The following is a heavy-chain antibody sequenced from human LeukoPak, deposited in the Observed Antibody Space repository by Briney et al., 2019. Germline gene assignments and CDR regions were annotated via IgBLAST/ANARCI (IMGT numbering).Heavy chain of an antibody. CDR3: ARGAVRGGTNFDY. D-gene: IGHD3-10*01. J-gene: IGHJ4*02. V-gene: IGHV6-1*01. Sequence: SQTLSLTCAISGDSVSGSPAVWNWTRQSPSRGLEWLGRAYYRSKWYIEYAESVKGRITITPDTSKNQFSLHLNSVTPEDTAVYYCARGAVRGGTNFDYWGQGTLVTVSS. CDR1: GDSVSGSPAV. CDR2: AYYRSKWYI.